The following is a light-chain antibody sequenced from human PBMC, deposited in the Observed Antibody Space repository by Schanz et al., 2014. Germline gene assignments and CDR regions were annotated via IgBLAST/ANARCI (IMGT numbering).Light chain of an antibody. Sequence: EIVLTQSPATLSVSPGERATLSCRASQSVSSYVAWYQQRPGQAPRLLIYGASNRATGIPDRFSGSGSGTDFTLTISRLEPEDFAVFYCQQYGSSPITFGQGTRLEI. CDR2: GAS. V-gene: IGKV3-20*01. J-gene: IGKJ5*01. CDR3: QQYGSSPIT. CDR1: QSVSSY.